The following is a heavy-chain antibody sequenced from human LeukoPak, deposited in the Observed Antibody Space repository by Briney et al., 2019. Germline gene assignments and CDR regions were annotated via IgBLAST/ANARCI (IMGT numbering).Heavy chain of an antibody. CDR2: INHSGST. V-gene: IGHV4-34*01. CDR3: ARVTVRGSYRFTIYYFDY. J-gene: IGHJ4*02. Sequence: PSETLSLTCAVYGGSFSGYYWSWIRQPPGKGLEWIGEINHSGSTNYNPSLKSRVTISVDTSKNQFSLKLSSVTAADTAVYYCARVTVRGSYRFTIYYFDYWGQGTLVTVSS. CDR1: GGSFSGYY. D-gene: IGHD3-16*02.